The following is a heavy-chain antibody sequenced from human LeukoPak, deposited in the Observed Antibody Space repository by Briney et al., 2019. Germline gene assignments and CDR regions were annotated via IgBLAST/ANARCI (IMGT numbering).Heavy chain of an antibody. CDR3: ANQGTYYFDSSAYFNY. D-gene: IGHD3-22*01. CDR2: ILFDGSNK. CDR1: GFTFSRYG. Sequence: GGSLRLSCAASGFTFSRYGMHWVRQAPGKGLEWVAFILFDGSNKYYADSVKGRFTISRDNSKNTLYLQMNSLRAEDTAVYYCANQGTYYFDSSAYFNYWGQGTLVTVSS. J-gene: IGHJ4*02. V-gene: IGHV3-30*02.